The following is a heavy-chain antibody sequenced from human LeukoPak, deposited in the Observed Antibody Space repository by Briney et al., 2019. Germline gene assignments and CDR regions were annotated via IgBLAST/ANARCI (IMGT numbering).Heavy chain of an antibody. Sequence: ASVNVSFKASGYTFTIYYMHWVRQAPGQGLEWMGIINPSGGSTSYAQKFQGRVTMTRDTSTSTVYMELSSLRSEDTAVYYCARVGYYDSRYYYGMDVWGQGTTVTVSS. V-gene: IGHV1-46*01. D-gene: IGHD3-22*01. CDR2: INPSGGST. CDR1: GYTFTIYY. CDR3: ARVGYYDSRYYYGMDV. J-gene: IGHJ6*02.